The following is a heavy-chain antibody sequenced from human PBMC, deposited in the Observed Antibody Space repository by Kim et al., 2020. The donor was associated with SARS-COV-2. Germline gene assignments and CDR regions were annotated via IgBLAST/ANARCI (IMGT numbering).Heavy chain of an antibody. V-gene: IGHV4-30-4*01. J-gene: IGHJ5*02. CDR3: ARTKRITIFGVVQWFDP. Sequence: SETLSLTCTVSGGSISSGDYYWSRIRQPPGKGLEWIGYIYYSGSTYYNPSLKSRVTISVDTSKNQFSLKLSSVTAADTAVYYCARTKRITIFGVVQWFDPWGEGTRVTVSS. CDR1: GGSISSGDYY. CDR2: IYYSGST. D-gene: IGHD3-3*01.